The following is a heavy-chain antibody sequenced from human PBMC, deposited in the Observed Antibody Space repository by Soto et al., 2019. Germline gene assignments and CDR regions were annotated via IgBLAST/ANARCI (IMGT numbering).Heavy chain of an antibody. D-gene: IGHD1-20*01. V-gene: IGHV3-23*01. CDR1: GFTFSSYA. J-gene: IGHJ6*02. CDR2: ISGSGGST. Sequence: EVQPLESGGGLVQPGGSLRLSCAASGFTFSSYAMSWVRQAPGKGLEWVSAISGSGGSTYYADSVKGRFTISSDKSTNTLYMKMNRLRAQDTAVYYCQITESYSYYSGMDVWGQGPKVTVSS. CDR3: QITESYSYYSGMDV.